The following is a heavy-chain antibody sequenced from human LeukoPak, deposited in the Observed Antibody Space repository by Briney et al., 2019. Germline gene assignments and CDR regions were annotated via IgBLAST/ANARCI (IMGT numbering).Heavy chain of an antibody. CDR3: ARSYLKMASAS. CDR1: GFTFTSYW. CDR2: IKQDGSEK. D-gene: IGHD3-10*01. J-gene: IGHJ5*02. Sequence: GGSLRLSCAASGFTFTSYWMSWVRQAPGKGLEWVANIKQDGSEKYYMDSVKGRFTISRDNAKNSLYLQMNSLRAEDTAIYYCARSYLKMASASWGQGTLVTVSS. V-gene: IGHV3-7*01.